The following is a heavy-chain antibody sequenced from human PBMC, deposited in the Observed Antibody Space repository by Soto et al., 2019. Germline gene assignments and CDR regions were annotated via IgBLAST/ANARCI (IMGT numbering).Heavy chain of an antibody. J-gene: IGHJ6*03. Sequence: EVQLVESGGGLVQPGGSLRLSCAASGFTFSSYNMNWVRQAPGKGLEWISDISLSSSTIFYADSVKGRFTISRGNAKNSLYLQMNSLRAEDTAVYYGARDSRNYYYYMDVWGKGTTVTVSS. CDR3: ARDSRNYYYYMDV. V-gene: IGHV3-48*01. CDR2: ISLSSSTI. CDR1: GFTFSSYN.